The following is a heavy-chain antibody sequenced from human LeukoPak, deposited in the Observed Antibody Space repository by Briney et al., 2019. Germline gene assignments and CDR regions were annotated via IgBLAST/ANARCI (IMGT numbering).Heavy chain of an antibody. CDR2: ISAYNGNT. Sequence: GASVKVSCKASGYTFTSYGISWVRQAPEQGLEWMGWISAYNGNTNYAQKLQGRVTMTTDTSTSTAYMELRSLRSDDAAVYYCARAPSTVTSHSEDYWGQGTLVTVSS. V-gene: IGHV1-18*01. CDR3: ARAPSTVTSHSEDY. D-gene: IGHD4-17*01. CDR1: GYTFTSYG. J-gene: IGHJ4*02.